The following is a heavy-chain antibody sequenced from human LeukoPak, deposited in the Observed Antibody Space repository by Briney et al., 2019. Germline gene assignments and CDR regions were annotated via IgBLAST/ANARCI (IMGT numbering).Heavy chain of an antibody. J-gene: IGHJ3*02. CDR2: ISYDGSNK. CDR1: GFTFSSYG. Sequence: PGGSLRLSCAASGFTFSSYGMHWVRQAPGKGLEWVAVISYDGSNKYYADSVKGRFTISRDNSKNTLYLQMNSLRAEDTAVYHCARAGTMIRGGPDSFDIWGQGTMVTVSS. CDR3: ARAGTMIRGGPDSFDI. V-gene: IGHV3-30*03. D-gene: IGHD3-10*01.